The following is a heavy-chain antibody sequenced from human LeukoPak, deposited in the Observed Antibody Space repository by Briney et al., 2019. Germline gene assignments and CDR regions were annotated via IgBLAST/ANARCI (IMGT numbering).Heavy chain of an antibody. J-gene: IGHJ5*02. CDR2: IYHSGST. D-gene: IGHD3-10*01. CDR3: ARDSEYYYGSGSFNWFDP. V-gene: IGHV4-4*02. Sequence: SGTLSLTCAVSGGSISSSNWWSWVRQPPGNGLEWIGEIYHSGSTNYNPSLKSRVTISVDKSKNQFSLKLSSVTAADTAVYYCARDSEYYYGSGSFNWFDPWGQGTLVTVSS. CDR1: GGSISSSNW.